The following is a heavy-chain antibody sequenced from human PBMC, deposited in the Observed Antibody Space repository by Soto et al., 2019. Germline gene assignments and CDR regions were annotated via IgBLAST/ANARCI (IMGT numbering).Heavy chain of an antibody. D-gene: IGHD4-4*01. Sequence: PSETLSLTCAVYGGSFSGYYWSWIRQPPWKGLEWIGEINHSGSTNYNPSLMSGVTISVDTSKNQFSLKLSSVTAADTAVYYCARGDTVTMPFHWFDPWGQGTLVTVSS. V-gene: IGHV4-34*01. CDR2: INHSGST. CDR3: ARGDTVTMPFHWFDP. J-gene: IGHJ5*02. CDR1: GGSFSGYY.